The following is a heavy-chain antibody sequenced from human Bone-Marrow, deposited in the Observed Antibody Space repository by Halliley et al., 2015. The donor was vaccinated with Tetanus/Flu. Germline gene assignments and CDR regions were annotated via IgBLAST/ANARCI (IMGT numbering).Heavy chain of an antibody. D-gene: IGHD3-22*01. J-gene: IGHJ4*02. V-gene: IGHV3-30*18. CDR3: AKDSKFSSDWFDSYYFDY. Sequence: ISYDGSSEYYADSVKGRFTIARDNSKNILYLQMNGLGAEDAAVYYCAKDSKFSSDWFDSYYFDYWGQGTLGTVSS. CDR2: ISYDGSSE.